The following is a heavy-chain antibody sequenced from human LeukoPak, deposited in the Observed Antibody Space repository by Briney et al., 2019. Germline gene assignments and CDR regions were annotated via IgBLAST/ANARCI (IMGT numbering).Heavy chain of an antibody. CDR3: ARGQVVAAY. J-gene: IGHJ4*02. D-gene: IGHD2-15*01. Sequence: SETLSLTCAVSGYSISSGYYWGWIRQPPGKGLEWIGSIYHSGSTYYNPSLKSRVTISVDTSKNQFSLKLSSVTAADTAVYYCARGQVVAAYWGQGTLVTVSS. V-gene: IGHV4-38-2*01. CDR2: IYHSGST. CDR1: GYSISSGYY.